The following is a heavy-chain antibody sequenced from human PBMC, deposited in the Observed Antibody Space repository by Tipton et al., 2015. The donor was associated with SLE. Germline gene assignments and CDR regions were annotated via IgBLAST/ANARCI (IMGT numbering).Heavy chain of an antibody. D-gene: IGHD5/OR15-5a*01. V-gene: IGHV3-74*01. CDR3: ARVPKVSQAFDI. Sequence: SLRLSCAASGFTFSSYWMHWVRQAPGKGLVWVSRINNDGSSTSYADSVKGRFTISRDNAKNTLYLQMNSLRAEDTAVYYCARVPKVSQAFDIWGQGTMVTVSS. CDR1: GFTFSSYW. CDR2: INNDGSST. J-gene: IGHJ3*02.